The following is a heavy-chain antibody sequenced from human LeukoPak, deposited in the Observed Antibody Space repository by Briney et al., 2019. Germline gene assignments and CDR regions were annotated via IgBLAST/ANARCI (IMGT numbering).Heavy chain of an antibody. J-gene: IGHJ4*02. Sequence: SETLSLTCTVSGGSISSYYWSWIRQPPGKGLEWIGYIYYSGSTNYNPSLKSRVTISVDTSKNQFSLKLSSVTAADTAVYYCARTIWFGELLALDYWGQGTLATVSS. CDR3: ARTIWFGELLALDY. CDR2: IYYSGST. CDR1: GGSISSYY. V-gene: IGHV4-59*01. D-gene: IGHD3-10*01.